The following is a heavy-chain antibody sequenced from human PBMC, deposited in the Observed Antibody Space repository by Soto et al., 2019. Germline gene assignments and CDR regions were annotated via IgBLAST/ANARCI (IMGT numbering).Heavy chain of an antibody. CDR2: INPSNDNT. CDR3: ARDTQHVSNGYSLEWFDT. J-gene: IGHJ5*02. D-gene: IGHD3-22*01. Sequence: ASVKVSCKASGYTFYRYGITWVRQAPGQGLEWMGWINPSNDNTNYAQKFRGRVTMTTDASTSTAHMELRSLKSDDTAVYYCARDTQHVSNGYSLEWFDTWGQGTLVTVSS. V-gene: IGHV1-18*01. CDR1: GYTFYRYG.